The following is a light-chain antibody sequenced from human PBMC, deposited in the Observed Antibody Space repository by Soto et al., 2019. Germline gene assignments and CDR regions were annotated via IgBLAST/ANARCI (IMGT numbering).Light chain of an antibody. CDR3: SSYAGSNSWV. CDR1: SSDVGGYNY. CDR2: EVS. J-gene: IGLJ3*02. Sequence: QSALTQPPSASGSPGQSVTISCTGTSSDVGGYNYVSWYQHHPGKAPQLMIYEVSRRPSGVPDRFSGSKSGSTASLTVSGLQAEDEADYYCSSYAGSNSWVFGGGTKL. V-gene: IGLV2-8*01.